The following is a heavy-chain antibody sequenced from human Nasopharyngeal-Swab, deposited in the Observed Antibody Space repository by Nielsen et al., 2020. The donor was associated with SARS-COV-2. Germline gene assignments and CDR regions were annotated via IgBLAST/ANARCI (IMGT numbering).Heavy chain of an antibody. CDR3: TVDDFWSGYYRY. J-gene: IGHJ4*02. Sequence: GESLKISCAASGFTFSDYYMSWIRQAPGKGLEWVGFIRSKAYGGTTEYAASVKGRFTISRDDSKSIAYLQMNSLKTEDTAVYYCTVDDFWSGYYRYWGQGTLVTVSS. CDR1: GFTFSDYY. V-gene: IGHV3-49*03. CDR2: IRSKAYGGTT. D-gene: IGHD3-3*01.